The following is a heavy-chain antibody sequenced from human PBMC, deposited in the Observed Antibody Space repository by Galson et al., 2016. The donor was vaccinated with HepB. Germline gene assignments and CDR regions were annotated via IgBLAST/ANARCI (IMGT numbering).Heavy chain of an antibody. V-gene: IGHV7-4-1*02. CDR1: GYTFTNYG. CDR3: ARDRSGAMV. CDR2: INTNTGNP. D-gene: IGHD4/OR15-4a*01. J-gene: IGHJ4*02. Sequence: SVKVSCKASGYTFTNYGISWVRQAPGQGLEWMGWINTNTGNPTYAQGFTGRYVFSLDTSVSTAYLQISSLKAEDTAVYYCARDRSGAMVWGQGALVTVSS.